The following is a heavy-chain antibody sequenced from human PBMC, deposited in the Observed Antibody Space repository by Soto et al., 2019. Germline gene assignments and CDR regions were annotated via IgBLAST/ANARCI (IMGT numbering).Heavy chain of an antibody. J-gene: IGHJ3*01. Sequence: QVQLQESGPGLVKPSGTLSLTCAVSSGSISSSNWWSWVRQPPGKGLEWIGEIYHSGSTNYNPSLKSRVTISVDKSKNQCSLKLSSVTAADTAVYYCARGGDDYIWGSYMGFWGQGTMVTVSS. CDR1: SGSISSSNW. D-gene: IGHD3-16*01. V-gene: IGHV4-4*02. CDR2: IYHSGST. CDR3: ARGGDDYIWGSYMGF.